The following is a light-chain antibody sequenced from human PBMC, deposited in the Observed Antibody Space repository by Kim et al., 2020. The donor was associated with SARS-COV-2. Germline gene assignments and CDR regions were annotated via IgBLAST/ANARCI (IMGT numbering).Light chain of an antibody. CDR1: QSIGYF. Sequence: EIVLTQSPATLSLSPGERATLSCRASQSIGYFLAWFQQKPGQAPRLLIYDASNMVTGIPARFSGSGSGTDFTLTISSLEPEDFALYYCQQRTNRLPYTFGQGTKLEI. CDR2: DAS. J-gene: IGKJ2*01. CDR3: QQRTNRLPYT. V-gene: IGKV3-11*01.